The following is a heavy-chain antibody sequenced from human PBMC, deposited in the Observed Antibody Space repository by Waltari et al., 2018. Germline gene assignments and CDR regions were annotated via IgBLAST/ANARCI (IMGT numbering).Heavy chain of an antibody. V-gene: IGHV3-23*01. CDR3: AKDPEY. CDR1: GFTFSSYA. Sequence: EVQLLESGGGWVQPGGSLRLPCAACGFTFSSYAMSSVGQPPGMGTGSVSASSGSGVSTYYAASVKRWFTISRDNSKNTLYLQMNSLGAEDTAVYYCAKDPEYWGQGTLVTVSS. J-gene: IGHJ4*02. CDR2: SSGSGVST.